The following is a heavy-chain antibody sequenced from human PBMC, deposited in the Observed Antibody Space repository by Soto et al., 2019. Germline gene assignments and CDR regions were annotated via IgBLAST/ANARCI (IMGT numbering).Heavy chain of an antibody. Sequence: QVQLVDSGGGVVQPGGSLRLSCAASGFTFSSYGIHWVRQTPGKGLEWVAVISSDGSKQYYTDSVKGRFTISRDNSKNTLYLQMNSLRAEDTAIYYCAEDGVGGAGQLWLVRFPDYWGQGTQVTVSS. V-gene: IGHV3-30*18. D-gene: IGHD6-19*01. CDR2: ISSDGSKQ. J-gene: IGHJ4*02. CDR1: GFTFSSYG. CDR3: AEDGVGGAGQLWLVRFPDY.